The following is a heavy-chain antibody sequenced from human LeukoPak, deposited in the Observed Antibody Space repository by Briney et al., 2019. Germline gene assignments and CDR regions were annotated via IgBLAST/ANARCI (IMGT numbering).Heavy chain of an antibody. CDR3: TKGRGI. J-gene: IGHJ4*02. Sequence: PSETLSLTCTVSGGSISSGSYDWYWIRQPAGKGLEWIGHIYTSGSSNYSPSLKSRVTISVDTSKNQFSLKLTSVTAADTAVYYCTKGRGIWGQGTLVTVSS. CDR2: IYTSGSS. D-gene: IGHD3-10*01. V-gene: IGHV4-61*09. CDR1: GGSISSGSYD.